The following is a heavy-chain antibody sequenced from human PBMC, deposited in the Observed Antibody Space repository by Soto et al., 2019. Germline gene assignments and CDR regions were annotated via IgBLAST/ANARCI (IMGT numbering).Heavy chain of an antibody. CDR1: GYTFTSYG. D-gene: IGHD5-12*01. V-gene: IGHV1-18*01. J-gene: IGHJ4*02. Sequence: GASVKVSCKASGYTFTSYGISWVRQAPGQGLEWMGWISAYNGNTNYAQKLQGRVTMTTDTSTSTAYMELRSLRSDDTAVYYSARVDWLRLFQADDRSATIDYWGQGTLVTVSS. CDR3: ARVDWLRLFQADDRSATIDY. CDR2: ISAYNGNT.